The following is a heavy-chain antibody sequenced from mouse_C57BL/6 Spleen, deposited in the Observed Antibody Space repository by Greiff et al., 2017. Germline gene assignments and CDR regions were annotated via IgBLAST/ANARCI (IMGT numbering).Heavy chain of an antibody. CDR1: GYTFTSYW. J-gene: IGHJ4*01. D-gene: IGHD1-2*01. CDR3: TRGDYYGPYAMDY. Sequence: EVQLQQPGTELVKPGASVKLSCKASGYTFTSYWMHWVKQRPGQGLEWIGAIYPGNSDTSYNQKFKGKAKLTAVTSASTAYMELSSLTNEDSAVYYCTRGDYYGPYAMDYWGQGTSVTVSS. V-gene: IGHV1-5*01. CDR2: IYPGNSDT.